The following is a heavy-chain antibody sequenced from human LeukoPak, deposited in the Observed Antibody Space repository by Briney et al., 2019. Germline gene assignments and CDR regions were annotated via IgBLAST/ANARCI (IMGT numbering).Heavy chain of an antibody. D-gene: IGHD3-22*01. J-gene: IGHJ4*02. CDR3: AGLKHYYDSSGPDY. V-gene: IGHV3-21*01. CDR1: GFTFSSYS. CDR2: ISSSSSYI. Sequence: GGSLRLSCAASGFTFSSYSMNWVRQAPGKGLEWVSSISSSSSYIYYADSVKGRFTISRDNAKNSLYLQMNSLRAEDTAVYCCAGLKHYYDSSGPDYWGQGTLVTVSS.